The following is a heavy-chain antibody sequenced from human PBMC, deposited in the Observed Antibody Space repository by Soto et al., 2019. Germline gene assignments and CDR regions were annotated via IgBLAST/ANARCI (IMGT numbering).Heavy chain of an antibody. D-gene: IGHD3-22*01. V-gene: IGHV3-66*01. CDR3: TRDFAPYYYDSSGFYYDAEV. CDR2: IYSGGST. J-gene: IGHJ6*03. CDR1: GFTVSRNY. Sequence: RRSPRLSCAASGFTVSRNYMSWVRQAPGKGLEWVSVIYSGGSTYYADSVKGRFTISRDNSKNTLYLQMNSLGAEDTAVYYCTRDFAPYYYDSSGFYYDAEVWGNETLSTLSS.